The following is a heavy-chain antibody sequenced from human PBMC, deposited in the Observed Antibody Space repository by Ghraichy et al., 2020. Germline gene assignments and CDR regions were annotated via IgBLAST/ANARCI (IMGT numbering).Heavy chain of an antibody. V-gene: IGHV3-21*01. CDR2: ISSSSSYI. CDR3: ARALVSSGWYPEAFDI. Sequence: GGSLRLSCAASGFTFSSYSMNWVRQAPGKGLEWVSSISSSSSYIYYADSVKGRFTISRDNAKNSLYLQMNSLRAEDTAVYYCARALVSSGWYPEAFDIWGQGTMVTVSS. J-gene: IGHJ3*02. CDR1: GFTFSSYS. D-gene: IGHD6-19*01.